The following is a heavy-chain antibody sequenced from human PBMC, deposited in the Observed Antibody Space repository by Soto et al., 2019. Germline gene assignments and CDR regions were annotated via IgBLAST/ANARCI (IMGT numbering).Heavy chain of an antibody. J-gene: IGHJ6*02. D-gene: IGHD2-15*01. CDR2: ISTYNGDT. CDR3: ARAGAAPYYFFGMDV. V-gene: IGHV1-18*01. Sequence: QVQLVQSGAEVRKPGASVKVSCKASGYTFTSSGISWLRQAPGQGLEWMGGISTYNGDTNDAPKFQDRVTMTIDRSTSTAYMELRGLRSDDAAVYYCARAGAAPYYFFGMDVWGQGTRVTVSS. CDR1: GYTFTSSG.